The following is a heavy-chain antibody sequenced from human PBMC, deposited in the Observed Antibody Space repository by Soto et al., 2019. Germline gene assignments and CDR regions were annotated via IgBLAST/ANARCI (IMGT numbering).Heavy chain of an antibody. Sequence: SETLSLTCTVSGGSISSGGYYWSWIRQHPGKGLEWIGYIYYSGSTYYNPSLKSRVTISVDTSKNQFSLKLSSVTAADTAVYYCARGAAAAPMGPRIDYWGQGTLVTVSS. CDR1: GGSISSGGYY. D-gene: IGHD6-13*01. CDR2: IYYSGST. CDR3: ARGAAAAPMGPRIDY. J-gene: IGHJ4*02. V-gene: IGHV4-31*03.